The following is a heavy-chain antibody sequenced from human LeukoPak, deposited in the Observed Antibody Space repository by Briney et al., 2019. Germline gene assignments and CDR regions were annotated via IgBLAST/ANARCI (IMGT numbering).Heavy chain of an antibody. CDR2: IYPGDSDT. Sequence: GASLQISCKGSGYIFTSYWIGWVRPLPGKGLEWMGIIYPGDSDTRYSPSFQGQVTISADKSISTAYLQWSSLKASDTAMYYCARRPFSQNEFDYWGQGTLVTVSS. J-gene: IGHJ4*02. V-gene: IGHV5-51*01. CDR1: GYIFTSYW. CDR3: ARRPFSQNEFDY.